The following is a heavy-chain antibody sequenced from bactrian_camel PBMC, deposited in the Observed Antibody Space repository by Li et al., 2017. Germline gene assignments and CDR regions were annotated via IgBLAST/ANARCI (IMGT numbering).Heavy chain of an antibody. CDR1: APIYSSNC. D-gene: IGHD2*01. Sequence: VQLVESGGGLVQAGGSLRLSCQASAPIYSSNCMAWFRQAPGKERERVALIYTSADTTYYADSVRGRFTISRDNAKRSLYLQMNDLKPEDTAKYYCTSSKDQTYCGLSLSPTYWGQGTQVTVS. CDR3: TSSKDQTYCGLSLSPTY. J-gene: IGHJ4*01. V-gene: IGHV3S54*01. CDR2: IYTSADTT.